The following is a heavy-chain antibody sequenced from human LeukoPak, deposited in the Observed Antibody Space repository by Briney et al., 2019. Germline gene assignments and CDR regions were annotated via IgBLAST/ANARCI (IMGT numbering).Heavy chain of an antibody. V-gene: IGHV3-30-3*01. CDR3: ARCRENDFWSGSPVDH. CDR1: GFFFSSYC. Sequence: GRSLRLSCEASGFFFSSYCMHWVRQAPGKGLEWLAVISGDGTNKYYAESVKGRFTISRDNSKTTVVVQLNSLRVEDTAVYYCARCRENDFWSGSPVDHWGQGTLVTVSS. CDR2: ISGDGTNK. J-gene: IGHJ4*02. D-gene: IGHD3-3*01.